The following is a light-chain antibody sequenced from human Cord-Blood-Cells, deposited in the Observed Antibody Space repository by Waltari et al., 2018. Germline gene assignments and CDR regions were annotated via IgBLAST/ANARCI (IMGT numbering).Light chain of an antibody. CDR2: AAS. Sequence: DIQMAPSPSSLSASVGDRVTITCRASQSISSYLNWYQQKQGKAPKLLIYAASSLQSGVPSRFSGSGSGTDITLTISRLQPEDFATYYCQQSYSTPPTFGGGTKGEIK. CDR1: QSISSY. CDR3: QQSYSTPPT. V-gene: IGKV1-39*01. J-gene: IGKJ4*01.